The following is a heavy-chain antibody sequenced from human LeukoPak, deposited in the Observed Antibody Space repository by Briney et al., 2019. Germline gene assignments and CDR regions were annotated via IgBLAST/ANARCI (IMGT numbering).Heavy chain of an antibody. V-gene: IGHV1-18*01. D-gene: IGHD5-18*01. CDR2: ISAYNGNT. CDR1: GGTFSSYA. J-gene: IGHJ4*02. Sequence: ASVKVSCKASGGTFSSYAISWVRQAPGQGLEWMGWISAYNGNTNYAQKLQGRVTMTTDTSTSTAYMELRSLRSDDTAVYYCARGPGIQLWLDYWGQGTLVTVSS. CDR3: ARGPGIQLWLDY.